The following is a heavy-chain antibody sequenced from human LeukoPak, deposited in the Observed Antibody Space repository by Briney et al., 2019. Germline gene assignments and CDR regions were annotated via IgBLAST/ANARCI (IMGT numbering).Heavy chain of an antibody. CDR2: INHSGST. CDR3: AKGRGITAAGMSWFDP. Sequence: PPETLSLTCAVYGGSFSGYYWSWIRQPPGKGLEWIGEINHSGSTNYNPSLKSRVTISVDTSKNQFSLKLNSVTAADTAVYYCAKGRGITAAGMSWFDPWGQGTLVTVSS. J-gene: IGHJ5*02. CDR1: GGSFSGYY. V-gene: IGHV4-34*01. D-gene: IGHD6-13*01.